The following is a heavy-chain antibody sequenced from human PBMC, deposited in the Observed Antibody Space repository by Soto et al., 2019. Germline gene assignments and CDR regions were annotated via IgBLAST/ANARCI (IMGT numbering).Heavy chain of an antibody. CDR2: ISAYNGNT. CDR1: GYTFTSSG. J-gene: IGHJ4*02. Sequence: QVQLVQSGAAVKKPGASVKVSCKASGYTFTSSGISWVRQAPGQGLEWMGWISAYNGNTNYAQKLQGRVTMTTDTSTSTAYRERRSLRADDTAVYYCARERGYNWNHEDYFDYWGQGTLVTVSS. V-gene: IGHV1-18*04. D-gene: IGHD1-20*01. CDR3: ARERGYNWNHEDYFDY.